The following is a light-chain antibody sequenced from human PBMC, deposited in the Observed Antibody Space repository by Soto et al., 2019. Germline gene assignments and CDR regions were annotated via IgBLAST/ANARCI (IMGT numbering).Light chain of an antibody. J-gene: IGLJ1*01. CDR1: SSDVGLYDF. V-gene: IGLV2-14*01. CDR3: NSYTRFSTYV. Sequence: ALAQPASVSGSPGQSITISCTGASSDVGLYDFVSWYQQHPGKAPKLLIYEVTYRPSGVSSRFSGSKSGNTASLTISGLQAEDEADYYCNSYTRFSTYVFGTGTKGTVL. CDR2: EVT.